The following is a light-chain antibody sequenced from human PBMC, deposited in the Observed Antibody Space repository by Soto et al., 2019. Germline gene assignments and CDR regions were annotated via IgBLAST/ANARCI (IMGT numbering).Light chain of an antibody. V-gene: IGKV3-15*01. J-gene: IGKJ1*01. Sequence: IVMTQSPATLSVSPGERATLSCRASQSVSSNLAWYQQKPGPAPRLLIYGASTRATGIPARFSGSGSGTEFTLTISSLQSEDFAVYYCQQYNNWPPRFGQGTKVEIK. CDR1: QSVSSN. CDR2: GAS. CDR3: QQYNNWPPR.